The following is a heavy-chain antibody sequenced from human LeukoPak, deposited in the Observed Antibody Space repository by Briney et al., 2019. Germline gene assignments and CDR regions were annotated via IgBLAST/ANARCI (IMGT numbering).Heavy chain of an antibody. D-gene: IGHD5-18*01. CDR2: ISGYNGHT. CDR3: AAGYSYGYSAFDI. J-gene: IGHJ3*02. CDR1: GYTFITYG. Sequence: EASVKVSCKTSGYTFITYGITWVRQAPGQGPEWMGWISGYNGHTKYAQKYQGRVTMTTDTSTSTAYMELRSLRSDDTAVYYCAAGYSYGYSAFDIWGQGTMVTVSS. V-gene: IGHV1-18*01.